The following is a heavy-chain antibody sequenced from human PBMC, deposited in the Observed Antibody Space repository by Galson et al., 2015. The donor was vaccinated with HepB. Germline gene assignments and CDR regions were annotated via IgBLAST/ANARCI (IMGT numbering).Heavy chain of an antibody. CDR2: IYWENAK. D-gene: IGHD3-3*01. V-gene: IGHV2-5*02. CDR1: GFSLTTNEVG. Sequence: PPLVKPTQTLTLTCTFSGFSLTTNEVGVGWIRQPPEQALEWLALIYWENAKLSSPSLRDRLTITKDTSNNQVVHTMTNMDPVDTGTYYCAHRRHGDYDYWGQGTLVTVSS. CDR3: AHRRHGDYDY. J-gene: IGHJ4*02.